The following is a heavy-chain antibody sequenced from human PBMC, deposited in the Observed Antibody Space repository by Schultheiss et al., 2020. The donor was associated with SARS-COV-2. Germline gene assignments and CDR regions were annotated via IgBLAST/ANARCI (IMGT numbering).Heavy chain of an antibody. CDR1: GFTFSSYG. CDR2: ISSSSSTI. J-gene: IGHJ5*02. Sequence: GGSLRLSCAASGFTFSSYGMHWVRQAPGKGLEWVSSISSSSSTIYYADSVKGRFTISRDNAKNTLYLQMNSLRAEDTAVYYCAREAGGFWSGYYNWFDPWGQGTLVTVSS. D-gene: IGHD3-3*01. V-gene: IGHV3-48*04. CDR3: AREAGGFWSGYYNWFDP.